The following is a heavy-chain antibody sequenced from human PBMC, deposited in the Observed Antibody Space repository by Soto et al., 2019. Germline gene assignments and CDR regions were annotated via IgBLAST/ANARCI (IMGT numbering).Heavy chain of an antibody. CDR1: GGSISSYY. CDR2: IYYSGST. Sequence: QVQLQESGPGLVKPSETLSLTCTVSGGSISSYYWSWIRQPPGKGLEWIGYIYYSGSTNYNPSLKSRVTISVDTSKNQFSLKLSSVTAADTAVYYCASALMTTRYFDYWGQGTLVTVSS. J-gene: IGHJ4*02. CDR3: ASALMTTRYFDY. V-gene: IGHV4-59*01. D-gene: IGHD3-3*02.